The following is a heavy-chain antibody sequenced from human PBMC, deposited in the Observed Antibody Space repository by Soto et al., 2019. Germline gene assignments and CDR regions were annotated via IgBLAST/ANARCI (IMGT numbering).Heavy chain of an antibody. D-gene: IGHD3-3*01. Sequence: GFTFTSCAMSWVRQAPGKGLEWVSSISGSGSGGSTYYADSVKGRFTISRDNFKDTLFLQMNSLRAEDTAVYYCAKAPPTYDFPYYFDSWGQGTLVTVSS. CDR1: GFTFTSCA. V-gene: IGHV3-23*01. CDR3: AKAPPTYDFPYYFDS. CDR2: ISGSGSGGST. J-gene: IGHJ4*02.